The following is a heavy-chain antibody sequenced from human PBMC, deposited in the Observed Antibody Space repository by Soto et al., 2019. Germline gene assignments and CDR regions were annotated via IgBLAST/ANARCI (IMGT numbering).Heavy chain of an antibody. Sequence: SETLSLTCNVSGDPISRWHWSWIRQPPGKGLEGLGSVYDNGNTKSNPSLGSRVTVSIDTSKSQVSLKLTSVFAADTAAYYCARTLKVPSVTDYYYSMDVWGKGTTVTVSS. J-gene: IGHJ6*03. CDR2: VYDNGNT. D-gene: IGHD3-10*01. CDR1: GDPISRWH. V-gene: IGHV4-59*08. CDR3: ARTLKVPSVTDYYYSMDV.